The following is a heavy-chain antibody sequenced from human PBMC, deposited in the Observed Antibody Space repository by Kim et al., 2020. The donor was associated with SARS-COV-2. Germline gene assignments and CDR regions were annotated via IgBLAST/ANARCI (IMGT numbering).Heavy chain of an antibody. D-gene: IGHD1-26*01. Sequence: SETLSLTCDVSGVSISSDNWWSWVRQPPGKGLEWIGEIFQTGTTNYKSSLKSRVTISIDKSKNQLSLSLSSVTAADTAVYYCAKCPFAYYAFDIWGQGTMVTVSP. CDR3: AKCPFAYYAFDI. CDR2: IFQTGTT. J-gene: IGHJ3*02. V-gene: IGHV4-4*02. CDR1: GVSISSDNW.